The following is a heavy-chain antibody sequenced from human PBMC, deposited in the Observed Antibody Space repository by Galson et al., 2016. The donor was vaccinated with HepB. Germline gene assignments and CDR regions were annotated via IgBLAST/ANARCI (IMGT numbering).Heavy chain of an antibody. D-gene: IGHD3-16*02. J-gene: IGHJ4*02. V-gene: IGHV3-15*01. Sequence: SLRLSCAPSGFTFSHAWMSWVRLAPGKGLEWVGRIKSETDGGTTDYAAPVKGRFTISRDDSKNPLYLQMNSLKTDDTTMYYCSSTSYVWGNYRPSDYWGQGTLVTVSS. CDR2: IKSETDGGTT. CDR1: GFTFSHAW. CDR3: SSTSYVWGNYRPSDY.